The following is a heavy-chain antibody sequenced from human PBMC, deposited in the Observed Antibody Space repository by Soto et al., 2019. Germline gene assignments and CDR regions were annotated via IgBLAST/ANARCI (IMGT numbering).Heavy chain of an antibody. V-gene: IGHV1-69*01. J-gene: IGHJ4*02. Sequence: QVQVVQSVAEVKQPGSSVKVSCKVSGGTFSTYSISWVRQAPGQGLEWVGGIIPIFGAAKHAQKFQGRVTITADDSTSTVYMELSGLRSEDTAVYFCARDGDRVTARHWGQGTLVTVSS. D-gene: IGHD7-27*01. CDR2: IIPIFGAA. CDR1: GGTFSTYS. CDR3: ARDGDRVTARH.